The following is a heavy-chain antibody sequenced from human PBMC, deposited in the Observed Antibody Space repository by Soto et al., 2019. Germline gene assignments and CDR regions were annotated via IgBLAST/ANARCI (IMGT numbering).Heavy chain of an antibody. CDR3: AREVRSQWLVQKTQYYFDY. V-gene: IGHV1-18*01. Sequence: GASVKVSCKASGYTFTSYGISWVRQAPGQGLEWMGWISAYNGNTNYAQKLQGRVTMTTDTSTSTAYMELRSLRSDDTAVYYCAREVRSQWLVQKTQYYFDYWGQGTLVTVSS. CDR2: ISAYNGNT. CDR1: GYTFTSYG. D-gene: IGHD6-19*01. J-gene: IGHJ4*02.